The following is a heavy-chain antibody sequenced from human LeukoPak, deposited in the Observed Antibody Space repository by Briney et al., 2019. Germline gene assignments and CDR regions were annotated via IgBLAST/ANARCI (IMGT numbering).Heavy chain of an antibody. CDR3: ARSPVVEMATIDY. Sequence: GGSLRLSCAASGFTFSSYEMNWVRQAPGKGLEWVSYISSSGSTIYYADSVKGRFTISRDNAKNSLYLQMNSLRAEDTAVYYCARSPVVEMATIDYWGQGTLVTVSS. CDR2: ISSSGSTI. D-gene: IGHD5-24*01. V-gene: IGHV3-48*03. CDR1: GFTFSSYE. J-gene: IGHJ4*02.